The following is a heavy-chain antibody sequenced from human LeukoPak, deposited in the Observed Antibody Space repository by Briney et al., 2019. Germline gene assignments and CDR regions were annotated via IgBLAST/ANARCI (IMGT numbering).Heavy chain of an antibody. CDR1: GYTFTSYY. CDR3: ARGVDIVVVPAAIHP. D-gene: IGHD2-2*03. V-gene: IGHV1-46*03. J-gene: IGHJ5*02. CDR2: INPSGGST. Sequence: GASVRVSCTASGYTFTSYYMHWVRQAPGRGLEWMGIINPSGGSTSYAQKFQGRVTMTRDTSTSTVYMELSSLRSEDTAVYYCARGVDIVVVPAAIHPWGQGTLVTVSS.